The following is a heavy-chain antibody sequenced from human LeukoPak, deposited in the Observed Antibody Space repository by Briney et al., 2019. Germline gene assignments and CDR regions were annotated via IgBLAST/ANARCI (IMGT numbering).Heavy chain of an antibody. Sequence: ASVKVSCKASGYAFTSYVISWVRQAPGQGLEWMGWISAYNGNTNYAQKLQGRVTMTRDMSTSTVYMELSSLRSEDTAVYYCASGGSGRPFDYWGQGTLVTVSS. J-gene: IGHJ4*02. CDR3: ASGGSGRPFDY. D-gene: IGHD3-10*01. CDR1: GYAFTSYV. CDR2: ISAYNGNT. V-gene: IGHV1-18*01.